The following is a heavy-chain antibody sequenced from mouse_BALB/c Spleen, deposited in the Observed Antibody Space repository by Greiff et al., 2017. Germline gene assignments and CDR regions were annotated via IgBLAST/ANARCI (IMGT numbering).Heavy chain of an antibody. V-gene: IGHV3-8*02. J-gene: IGHJ4*01. CDR1: GDSITSGY. Sequence: EVKVEESGPSLVKPSQTLSLTCSVTGDSITSGYWNWIRKFPGNKLEYMGYISYSGSTYYNPSLKSRISITRDTSKNQYYLQLNSVTTEDTATYYCARYAPVLYYAMDYWGQGTSVTVSS. CDR3: ARYAPVLYYAMDY. CDR2: ISYSGST.